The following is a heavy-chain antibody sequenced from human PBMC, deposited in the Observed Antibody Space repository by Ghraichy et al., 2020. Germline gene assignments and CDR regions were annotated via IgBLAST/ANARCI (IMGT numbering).Heavy chain of an antibody. CDR3: ARDGGGSCSSTSCPGGFDS. Sequence: GGSLRLSCAASGFTFSSYGMHWVRQAPGKGLEWVAVIWYDGSNKYYADSVKGRFTISRHNSKNTLYLQQNSLRAEDTAVYYCARDGGGSCSSTSCPGGFDSWVPGTLVPVPS. CDR2: IWYDGSNK. D-gene: IGHD2-2*01. CDR1: GFTFSSYG. J-gene: IGHJ4*01. V-gene: IGHV3-33*01.